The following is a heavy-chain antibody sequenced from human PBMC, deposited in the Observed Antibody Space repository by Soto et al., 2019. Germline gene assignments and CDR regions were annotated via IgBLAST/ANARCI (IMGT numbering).Heavy chain of an antibody. CDR1: GYTFTSYY. J-gene: IGHJ6*02. Sequence: ASVKVSCKASGYTFTSYYMHWVRQAPGQGLEWMGIINPSGGSTSYAQKFQGRVTMTRDTSTSTVYMELSSLRSEDTAVYYCARNYGSGMHYYYYYGMDVWGQGTTVTVSS. V-gene: IGHV1-46*01. CDR2: INPSGGST. D-gene: IGHD3-10*01. CDR3: ARNYGSGMHYYYYYGMDV.